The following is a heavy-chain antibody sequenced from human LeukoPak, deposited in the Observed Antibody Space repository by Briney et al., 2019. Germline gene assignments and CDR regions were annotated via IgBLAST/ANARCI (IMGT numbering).Heavy chain of an antibody. V-gene: IGHV3-15*01. Sequence: GGSLRLSCAASGFTFSKAWMSWVRQAPGKGLEWVGRIKSKADGGTTDYAAPVKGRFAISRDDSKNTLFLQMNSLKTEYTAVYYCTTPKYTGYDFYFWGQGTLVTVSS. CDR1: GFTFSKAW. CDR3: TTPKYTGYDFYF. CDR2: IKSKADGGTT. D-gene: IGHD5-12*01. J-gene: IGHJ4*02.